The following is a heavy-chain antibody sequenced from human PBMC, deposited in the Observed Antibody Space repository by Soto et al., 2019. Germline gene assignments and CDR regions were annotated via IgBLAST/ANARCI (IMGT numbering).Heavy chain of an antibody. Sequence: PSETLSLTCTVSGGSISSYYWSWIRQPPGKGLEWIGYIYYSGSTNYNPSLKSRVTKSVDTSKNQFSLKLSSVTAADTAVYYCARAFDTYFDYWGQGTLVTVSS. CDR1: GGSISSYY. V-gene: IGHV4-59*01. CDR3: ARAFDTYFDY. CDR2: IYYSGST. J-gene: IGHJ4*02. D-gene: IGHD3-9*01.